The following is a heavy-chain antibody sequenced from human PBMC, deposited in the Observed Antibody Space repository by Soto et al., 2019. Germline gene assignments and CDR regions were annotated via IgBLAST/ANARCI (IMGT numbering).Heavy chain of an antibody. CDR1: GFTFSSYS. J-gene: IGHJ4*02. CDR2: ISSSSSYI. V-gene: IGHV3-21*04. CDR3: ARLRITNFGVVTGHYFDY. Sequence: GGSLRLSCAASGFTFSSYSMNWVRQAPGKGLEWVSSISSSSSYIYYADSVKGRFTISRDNAKNSLYLQMNSLRAEDTAVYYCARLRITNFGVVTGHYFDYWGRGTLVTVSS. D-gene: IGHD3-3*01.